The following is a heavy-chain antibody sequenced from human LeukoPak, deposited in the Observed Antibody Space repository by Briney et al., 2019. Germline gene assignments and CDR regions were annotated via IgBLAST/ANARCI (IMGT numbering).Heavy chain of an antibody. CDR2: IYHSGST. Sequence: SGTLSLTCAVSGVSISSSTWWSWARQPPGKGLEWIGEIYHSGSTNYNPSLKSRVTISVDKSKNQFSLRLTSVTAADTAVYYCARYGSGTYQYYFDCWGQGTPVTVSS. J-gene: IGHJ4*02. D-gene: IGHD3-10*01. V-gene: IGHV4-4*02. CDR3: ARYGSGTYQYYFDC. CDR1: GVSISSSTW.